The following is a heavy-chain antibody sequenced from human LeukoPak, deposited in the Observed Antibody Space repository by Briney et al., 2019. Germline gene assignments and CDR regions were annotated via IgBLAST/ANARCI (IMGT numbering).Heavy chain of an antibody. V-gene: IGHV3-30*03. D-gene: IGHD3-10*01. CDR3: ARAGVDY. CDR1: GFTFSSYG. J-gene: IGHJ4*02. Sequence: GGSLRLSCAASGFTFSSYGMHWVRQAPGKGLEWVAVISYDGSNKYYADSVKGRFTISRDNSKNTLYLQMNSLRAEDTAVYYCARAGVDYWGQGTLVTVSS. CDR2: ISYDGSNK.